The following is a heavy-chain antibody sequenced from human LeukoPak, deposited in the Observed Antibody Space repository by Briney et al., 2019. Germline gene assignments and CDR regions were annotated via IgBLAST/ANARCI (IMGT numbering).Heavy chain of an antibody. V-gene: IGHV3-7*01. J-gene: IGHJ5*02. CDR2: INQDGSEE. Sequence: PGGSLRLSCAASGFTFSSHWMHWVRQGPGKGLEWVANINQDGSEEYYVASVKGRFTISRDNAKNSLYLQMTSLRAEDTAVYYCARDGSKSCSGGSCYLNWFDPWGQGTLVTVSS. CDR3: ARDGSKSCSGGSCYLNWFDP. CDR1: GFTFSSHW. D-gene: IGHD2-15*01.